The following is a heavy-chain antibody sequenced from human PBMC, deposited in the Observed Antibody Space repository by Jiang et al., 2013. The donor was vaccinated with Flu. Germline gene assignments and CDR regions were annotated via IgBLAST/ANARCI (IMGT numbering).Heavy chain of an antibody. D-gene: IGHD3-16*01. Sequence: QLLESGGGLSQPGGSLRLSCAASGFTFSTFAMGWVRQSPGKGLEWVSTLSGSGTRTFYADSVKGRFTISRDTSTNTLFLHMNSLGVDDTAVYYCAKGFYASGGDAWGQGTLVTVS. J-gene: IGHJ5*02. CDR2: LSGSGTRT. V-gene: IGHV3-23*01. CDR3: AKGFYASGGDA. CDR1: GFTFSTFA.